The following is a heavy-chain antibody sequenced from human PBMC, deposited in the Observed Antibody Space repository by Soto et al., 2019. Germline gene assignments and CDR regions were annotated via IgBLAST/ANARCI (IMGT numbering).Heavy chain of an antibody. CDR3: ARTSGTPPYFQH. CDR2: ISGSSSTI. V-gene: IGHV3-48*02. J-gene: IGHJ1*01. CDR1: GFTFSSYA. D-gene: IGHD1-26*01. Sequence: EVQLLESGGGLVQPGGSLRLSCAASGFTFSSYAMSWVRQAPGKGLEWVSAISGSSSTIYYADSVKGRFTISRDNAKNSLYLQMNSLRDEDTAVYYCARTSGTPPYFQHWGQGTLVTVSS.